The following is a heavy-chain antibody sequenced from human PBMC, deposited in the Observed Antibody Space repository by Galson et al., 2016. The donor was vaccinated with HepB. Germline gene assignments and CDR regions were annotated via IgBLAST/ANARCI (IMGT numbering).Heavy chain of an antibody. V-gene: IGHV3-13*04. J-gene: IGHJ6*04. CDR3: ARAPKGGGYGLDV. D-gene: IGHD3-16*01. Sequence: SLRLSCAASGFNFSLHDMHWVRQVTGKGLEWVSAIATTGDTYYPGSVKGRFTISRENAKNSMFLQMNSLRVGDTAVYYCARAPKGGGYGLDVWGKGTTVTVSS. CDR2: IATTGDT. CDR1: GFNFSLHD.